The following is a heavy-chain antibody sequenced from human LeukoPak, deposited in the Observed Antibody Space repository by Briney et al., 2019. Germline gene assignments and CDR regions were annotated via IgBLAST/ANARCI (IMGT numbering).Heavy chain of an antibody. CDR1: GGSISSYY. CDR3: ARQRSGHLFDP. CDR2: IDYSGST. Sequence: SETLSLTCTVSGGSISSYYWSWIRQPPGKGLEWIGYIDYSGSTNYNPSLKSRVTISVDTSKNQFSLKLSSVTAADTAVYYCARQRSGHLFDPWGQGTLVTVSS. V-gene: IGHV4-59*08. D-gene: IGHD3-10*01. J-gene: IGHJ5*02.